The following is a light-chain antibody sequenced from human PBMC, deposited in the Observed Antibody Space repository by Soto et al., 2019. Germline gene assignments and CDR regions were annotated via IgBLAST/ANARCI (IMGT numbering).Light chain of an antibody. CDR3: GSWDSSLIADV. Sequence: QSVLTQPPSVSAAPGQKITISCSGSSSNIGGNSVSWYQQLPGTAPKLLIYNDNKRPSGIPDRFSGSKSGTSATLGITGFQTGDEADDYCGSWDSSLIADVFGTGTKVTVL. CDR1: SSNIGGNS. V-gene: IGLV1-51*01. CDR2: NDN. J-gene: IGLJ1*01.